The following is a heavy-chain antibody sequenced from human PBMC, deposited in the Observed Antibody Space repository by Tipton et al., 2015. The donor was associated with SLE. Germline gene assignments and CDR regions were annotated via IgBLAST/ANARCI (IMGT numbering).Heavy chain of an antibody. J-gene: IGHJ3*01. Sequence: SLRLSCAASGFMFEGSAMHWVRQAAGKGLEWVGRIRSKPNNYATAYAEPVTGRFTISREDSSCTAFLQMNSLKIEDTALYYCTTRKGSFDVWGQGTMVTVSS. V-gene: IGHV3-73*01. CDR2: IRSKPNNYAT. CDR3: TTRKGSFDV. CDR1: GFMFEGSA.